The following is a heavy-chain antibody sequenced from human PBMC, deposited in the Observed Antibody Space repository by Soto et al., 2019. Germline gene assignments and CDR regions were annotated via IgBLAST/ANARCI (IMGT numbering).Heavy chain of an antibody. CDR3: ARDRASRGWGLFDY. J-gene: IGHJ4*02. D-gene: IGHD6-19*01. Sequence: EVQLVESGGGVVKPGGSLRLSCAASGFTFSSYSMNWVRQAPGKGLEWVSSISSSSSYIYYADSVKGRFTISRDNAKNSLYLQMNSLRAEDTAVYYCARDRASRGWGLFDYWGQGTLVTVSS. CDR2: ISSSSSYI. V-gene: IGHV3-21*01. CDR1: GFTFSSYS.